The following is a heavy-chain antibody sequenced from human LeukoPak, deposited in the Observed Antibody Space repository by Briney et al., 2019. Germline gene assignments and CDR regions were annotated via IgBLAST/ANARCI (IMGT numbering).Heavy chain of an antibody. V-gene: IGHV3-23*01. CDR1: GFTFSSYA. CDR3: AKSGYNRFDY. J-gene: IGHJ4*02. D-gene: IGHD5-24*01. CDR2: ISGSGALT. Sequence: PGGSLRLSCAASGFTFSSYAMSWVRQAPGKGLEWVSGISGSGALTYYADSVKGRFTISRDNSKNTLYLQMNSLRAEDTAVYYCAKSGYNRFDYWGQGTLVTVSS.